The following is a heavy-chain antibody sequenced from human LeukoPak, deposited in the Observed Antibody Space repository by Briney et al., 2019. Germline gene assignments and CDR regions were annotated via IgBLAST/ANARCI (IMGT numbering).Heavy chain of an antibody. D-gene: IGHD6-13*01. CDR1: GGSISSGDYY. Sequence: SETLSLTCTVSGGSISSGDYYWSWIRQPPGQGLEWIGYIYYSGSTYYNPSLKSRVTISVDTSKNQFSLKLSSVTAADTAVYYCASWAAASGAFDIWGQGTMVTVSS. J-gene: IGHJ3*02. CDR2: IYYSGST. CDR3: ASWAAASGAFDI. V-gene: IGHV4-30-4*01.